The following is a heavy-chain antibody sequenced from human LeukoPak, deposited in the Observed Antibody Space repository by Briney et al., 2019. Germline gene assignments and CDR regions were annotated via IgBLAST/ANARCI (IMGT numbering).Heavy chain of an antibody. D-gene: IGHD6-19*01. CDR1: GFTFSSYG. Sequence: GGSLRLSCAASGFTFSSYGMHWVRQAPGKGLVWVSRINSDGSSTNYADSVKGRFTISRDNAKNTLSLQMNSLRAEDTAVYYCARVPITLAGTKDAKYFQHWGQGTLVTVSS. CDR3: ARVPITLAGTKDAKYFQH. CDR2: INSDGSST. V-gene: IGHV3-74*01. J-gene: IGHJ1*01.